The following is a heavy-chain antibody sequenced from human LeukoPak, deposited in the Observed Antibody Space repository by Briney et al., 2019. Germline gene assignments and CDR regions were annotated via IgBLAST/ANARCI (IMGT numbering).Heavy chain of an antibody. CDR3: ARVLELPYYYYGMDV. V-gene: IGHV3-11*06. D-gene: IGHD1-7*01. CDR1: GFTFSDYY. J-gene: IGHJ6*02. CDR2: ISSSSSYT. Sequence: PGGSLRLSCAASGFTFSDYYMSWIRQAPGKGLEWVSYISSSSSYTNYADSVKGRFTISRDNAKNSLYLQMNSLRAEDTAVYYCARVLELPYYYYGMDVWGQGTTVTVSS.